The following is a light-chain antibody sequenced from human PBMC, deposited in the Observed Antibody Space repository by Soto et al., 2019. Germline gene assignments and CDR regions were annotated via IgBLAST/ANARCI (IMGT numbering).Light chain of an antibody. J-gene: IGKJ4*01. V-gene: IGKV3D-15*01. CDR3: QQYNSWPLT. Sequence: EIVMTQSPATLSVSPGDSATLSCRASQSVGSDLAWYQQKTGQAPRLVIYDIFTRATGVPNRISGSGSGTEFTLTISRLQSEDFAVYYCQQYNSWPLTFGGGTKVDIK. CDR1: QSVGSD. CDR2: DIF.